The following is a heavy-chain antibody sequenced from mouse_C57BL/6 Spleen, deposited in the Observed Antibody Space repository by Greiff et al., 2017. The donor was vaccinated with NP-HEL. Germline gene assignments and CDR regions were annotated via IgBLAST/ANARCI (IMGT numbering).Heavy chain of an antibody. CDR2: IYPGDGAT. V-gene: IGHV1-82*01. J-gene: IGHJ1*03. D-gene: IGHD1-1*01. CDR1: GYAFSSSW. Sequence: QVQLQQSGPELVKPGASVKISCKASGYAFSSSWMNWVKQRPGKGLEWIGRIYPGDGATNYNGKFKGKATLTADTSSSTAYMQLSSLTSEDSAVYFCARSSSYDWYFDVWGTGTTVTVSS. CDR3: ARSSSYDWYFDV.